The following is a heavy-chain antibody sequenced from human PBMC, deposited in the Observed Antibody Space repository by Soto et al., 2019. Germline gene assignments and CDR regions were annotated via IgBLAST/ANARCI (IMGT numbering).Heavy chain of an antibody. Sequence: EVQLLESGGGLVQPGGSLRLSCAASGFTFSSYAMSWVRQAPGKGLEWVSAISGSGGSTYYAESVKGRFTISRDNSKNTLYLQMNSLRAEDTAVYYCAKRDGIGVVPDYWGQGTLVTVSS. D-gene: IGHD3-3*01. V-gene: IGHV3-23*01. J-gene: IGHJ4*02. CDR2: ISGSGGST. CDR1: GFTFSSYA. CDR3: AKRDGIGVVPDY.